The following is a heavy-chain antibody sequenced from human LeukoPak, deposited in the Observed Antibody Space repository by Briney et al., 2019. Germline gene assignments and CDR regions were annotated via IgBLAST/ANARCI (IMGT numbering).Heavy chain of an antibody. J-gene: IGHJ6*02. CDR2: ISYDGSNK. Sequence: GGSLRLSCAASGFTFSSYAMHWVRQAPGKGLEWVAVISYDGSNKYYAGSVKGRFTISRDNSKNTLYLQMNSLRAEDTAVYYCARPGGGSCSGGSCYSGPPYYYYGMDVWGQGTTVTVSS. V-gene: IGHV3-30*04. CDR3: ARPGGGSCSGGSCYSGPPYYYYGMDV. CDR1: GFTFSSYA. D-gene: IGHD2-15*01.